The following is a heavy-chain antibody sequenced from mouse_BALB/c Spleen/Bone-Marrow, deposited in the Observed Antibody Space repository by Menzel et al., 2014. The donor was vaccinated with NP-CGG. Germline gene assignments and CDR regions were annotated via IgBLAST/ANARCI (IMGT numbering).Heavy chain of an antibody. CDR3: ARGDGYYVDFDY. D-gene: IGHD2-3*01. CDR1: GYSFMGYY. J-gene: IGHJ2*01. V-gene: IGHV1S34*01. Sequence: LGRAGASGKLSGKVFGYSFMGYYMPWVKRGQGRSLGGFGYISCHNGATSYNQKFKGKATFTVDTSSSTAYMQFNSLTSEDSAVYYCARGDGYYVDFDYWGQGTTLTVSS. CDR2: ISCHNGAT.